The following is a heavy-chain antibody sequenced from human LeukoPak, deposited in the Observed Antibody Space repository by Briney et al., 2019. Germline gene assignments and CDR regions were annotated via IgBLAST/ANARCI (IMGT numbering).Heavy chain of an antibody. CDR2: VYYSATT. Sequence: SETLSLTCTVSGGSISTYYWSWIRQPPGKGLKWIGYVYYSATTNYNPSLKSRVTISADTSKNQFSLRLSPVTAADTAVYYCARGLNNRKSGRRFDVFEIWGQGTMVTVSS. CDR3: ARGLNNRKSGRRFDVFEI. D-gene: IGHD1-14*01. V-gene: IGHV4-59*01. J-gene: IGHJ3*02. CDR1: GGSISTYY.